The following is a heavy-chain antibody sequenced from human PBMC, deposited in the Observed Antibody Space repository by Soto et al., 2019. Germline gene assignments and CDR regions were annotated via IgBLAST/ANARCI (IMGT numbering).Heavy chain of an antibody. CDR2: INRAGGGT. J-gene: IGHJ6*02. CDR3: AVGGNYLSMDV. D-gene: IGHD4-4*01. V-gene: IGHV1-46*01. Sequence: QVQLVQSRAEVKKPGASVKVSCKASGYTFTSYYMHWVRLAPGQGLEWVGIINRAGGGTRYAQQFQGRVIMTRDTSTSTVYVEMSSLRSEATAVYYCAVGGNYLSMDVWGQGPTVSVSS. CDR1: GYTFTSYY.